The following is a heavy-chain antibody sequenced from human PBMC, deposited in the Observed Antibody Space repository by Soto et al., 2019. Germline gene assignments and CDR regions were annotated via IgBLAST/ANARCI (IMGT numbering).Heavy chain of an antibody. CDR1: GGSISSYY. V-gene: IGHV4-59*08. Sequence: SETLSLTCTFSGGSISSYYWSWIRQPPGKGLEWIGYIYYSGSTNYNPSLKSRVTISVDTSKNQFSLKLSSVTAADTAVYYCAASPLFLHSSSWYNWFDPWGQGTLVTVS. CDR2: IYYSGST. J-gene: IGHJ5*02. CDR3: AASPLFLHSSSWYNWFDP. D-gene: IGHD6-13*01.